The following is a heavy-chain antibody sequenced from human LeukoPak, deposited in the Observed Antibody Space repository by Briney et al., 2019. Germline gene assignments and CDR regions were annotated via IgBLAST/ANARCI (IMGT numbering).Heavy chain of an antibody. D-gene: IGHD3-22*01. J-gene: IGHJ4*02. CDR2: IYSGGST. CDR1: GFTVISNY. V-gene: IGHV3-66*01. CDR3: ASLHDTNEY. Sequence: GGSLRLSCAASGFTVISNYMSWVRQAPGKGLEWVSVIYSGGSTYYADSVKGRFTISRDNFENTVYLQTNSLRAEDTAVYYCASLHDTNEYWGQGTLVTVSS.